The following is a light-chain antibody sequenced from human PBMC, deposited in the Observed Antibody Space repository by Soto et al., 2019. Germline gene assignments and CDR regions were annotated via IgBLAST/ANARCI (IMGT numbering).Light chain of an antibody. J-gene: IGKJ1*01. V-gene: IGKV3-15*01. CDR3: QQYNNWPCT. CDR2: GAS. Sequence: EIVMTQSPATLSVSPGDRATLSCRASQSVSSNLAWYQQKPGQAPRLLIYGASTRATGIPARFSGSGSGTEFTLTISSLQSEDSAVYYCQQYNNWPCTFGQGTKVEIK. CDR1: QSVSSN.